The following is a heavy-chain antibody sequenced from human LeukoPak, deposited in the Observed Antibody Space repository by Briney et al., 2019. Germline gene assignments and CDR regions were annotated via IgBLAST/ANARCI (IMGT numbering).Heavy chain of an antibody. CDR3: ARDPAQNIAVAADFDY. D-gene: IGHD6-19*01. V-gene: IGHV1-2*02. CDR1: GYTFTGYY. CDR2: INPNSGGT. Sequence: ASVKVSSKASGYTFTGYYMHWVRQAPGQGLEWMGWINPNSGGTNYAQNFQGRVTMTRDTSITTAYMELSRLRSDDTAVYYCARDPAQNIAVAADFDYWGQGTLVTVSS. J-gene: IGHJ4*02.